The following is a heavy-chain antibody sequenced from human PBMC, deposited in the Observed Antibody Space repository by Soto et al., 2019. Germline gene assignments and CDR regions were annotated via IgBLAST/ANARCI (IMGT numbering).Heavy chain of an antibody. D-gene: IGHD2-15*01. CDR2: IYYSGST. CDR1: GGSISSSSYY. V-gene: IGHV4-39*01. J-gene: IGHJ4*02. CDR3: ARHTPAISISDH. Sequence: QLQLQESGPGLVKPSETLSLTCTVSGGSISSSSYYWGWIRQPPGKGLEWIGSIYYSGSTYYNPSPTGRVTISVATSKNQFSLKLSSVTAADPAVYYCARHTPAISISDHWGQGTLVTVSS.